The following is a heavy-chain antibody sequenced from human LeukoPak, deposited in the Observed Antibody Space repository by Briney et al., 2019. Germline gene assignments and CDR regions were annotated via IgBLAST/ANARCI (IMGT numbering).Heavy chain of an antibody. J-gene: IGHJ4*02. V-gene: IGHV3-7*01. D-gene: IGHD1-26*01. Sequence: GGSLRLSCAASGFTFSSYWMSWVRQAPGKGLEWVANIKEDGSEKYYVDSVKGRFTISRDNAKNSLYLLMNSLRAEDTAVYYCARDRSGRSYYFDYWGQGTLVTVSS. CDR2: IKEDGSEK. CDR3: ARDRSGRSYYFDY. CDR1: GFTFSSYW.